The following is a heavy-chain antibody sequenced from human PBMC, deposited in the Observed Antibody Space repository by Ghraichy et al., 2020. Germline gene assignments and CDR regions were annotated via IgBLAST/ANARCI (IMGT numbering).Heavy chain of an antibody. CDR3: ARGFRSQTGLIDY. CDR2: IRSSSSYT. D-gene: IGHD1-14*01. V-gene: IGHV3-11*05. CDR1: GFTFSDYY. J-gene: IGHJ4*02. Sequence: GGSLRLSCAASGFTFSDYYMSWICQAPGKGLEWVSYIRSSSSYTNYADSVKGRFTISRDNAKNSLSLQMNSLRAEDTAVYYCARGFRSQTGLIDYWGQGTLVIVSS.